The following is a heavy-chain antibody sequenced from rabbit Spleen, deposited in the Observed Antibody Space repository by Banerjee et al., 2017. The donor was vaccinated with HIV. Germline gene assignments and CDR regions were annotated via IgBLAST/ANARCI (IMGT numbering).Heavy chain of an antibody. CDR2: INTATGKP. Sequence: QSLEESGGDLVKPGGSLALTCLASGFTLSNYVMCWVRQAPGKGLEWIACINTATGKPVYASWAKGRFTISRTSSTTVALQMTSLTAADTATYFCARDLAGVIGWNFSLWGPGTLVTVS. D-gene: IGHD4-1*01. CDR3: ARDLAGVIGWNFSL. CDR1: GFTLSNYV. J-gene: IGHJ4*01. V-gene: IGHV1S40*01.